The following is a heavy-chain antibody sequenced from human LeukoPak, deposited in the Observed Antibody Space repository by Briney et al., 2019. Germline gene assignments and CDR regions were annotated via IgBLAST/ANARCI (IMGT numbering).Heavy chain of an antibody. CDR3: VRGYYEITGYWYFDY. Sequence: SETLSLTCTVSGGSISSSTHYWGWIRQPPGKRLEWIGSIYYSGSTYYNSPLESRVTISVDTSKNQFSLKLSSVNAADTAVYYCVRGYYEITGYWYFDYWGQGTLVTVSS. J-gene: IGHJ4*02. V-gene: IGHV4-39*01. CDR1: GGSISSSTHY. CDR2: IYYSGST. D-gene: IGHD3-22*01.